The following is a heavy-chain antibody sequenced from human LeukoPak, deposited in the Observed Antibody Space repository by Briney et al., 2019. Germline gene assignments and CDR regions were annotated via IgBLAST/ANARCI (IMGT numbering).Heavy chain of an antibody. CDR2: ISGSGGST. J-gene: IGHJ4*02. D-gene: IGHD5-18*01. V-gene: IGHV3-23*01. CDR1: GFTFSSYA. CDR3: ATPRWARGYSYGYFDY. Sequence: GGSLRLSCAASGFTFSSYAMSWVRQAPGKGLEWVSAISGSGGSTYYADSVKGRFTISRDNSKNTLYLQMNSLRAEDTAVYYCATPRWARGYSYGYFDYWGQGTLVTVSS.